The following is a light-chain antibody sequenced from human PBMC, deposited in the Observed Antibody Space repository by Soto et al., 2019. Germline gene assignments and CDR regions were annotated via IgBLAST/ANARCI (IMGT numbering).Light chain of an antibody. CDR2: EVS. CDR1: SSDVGGYNY. V-gene: IGLV2-14*01. Sequence: QPVLTQPASVSGSPGQSITISCTGTSSDVGGYNYVSWYQQHPGTSPKLMIYEVSNRPSGVPNRFSGSKSGNTASLIISGLQAEDEGDYYCSSYTARSTWVFGGGTKLTVL. CDR3: SSYTARSTWV. J-gene: IGLJ3*02.